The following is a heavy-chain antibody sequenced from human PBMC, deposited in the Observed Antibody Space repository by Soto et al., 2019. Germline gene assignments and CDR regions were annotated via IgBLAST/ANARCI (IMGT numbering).Heavy chain of an antibody. CDR2: INHSGST. J-gene: IGHJ6*03. CDR1: GGSFSGYY. D-gene: IGHD6-6*01. V-gene: IGHV4-34*01. CDR3: ARHAEIAARRGPSSYSYMYA. Sequence: SETLSLTCAVYGGSFSGYYWSWIRQPPGKGLEWIGEINHSGSTNYNPSLKSRVTISVDTSKNQFSLKLSSVTAADTAVYYCARHAEIAARRGPSSYSYMYACGQGTTLTISS.